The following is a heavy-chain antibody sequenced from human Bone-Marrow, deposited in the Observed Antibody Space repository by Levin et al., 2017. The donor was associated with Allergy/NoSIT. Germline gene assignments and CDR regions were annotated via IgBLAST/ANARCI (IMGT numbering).Heavy chain of an antibody. CDR3: ARHACSSTSCPFDY. D-gene: IGHD2-2*01. CDR1: GGSISSSSYY. Sequence: SQTLSLTCTVSGGSISSSSYYWGWIRQPPGKGLEWIGSIYYSGSTYYNPSLKSRVTISVDTSKNQFSLKLSSVTAADTAVYYCARHACSSTSCPFDYWGQGTLVTVSS. J-gene: IGHJ4*02. V-gene: IGHV4-39*01. CDR2: IYYSGST.